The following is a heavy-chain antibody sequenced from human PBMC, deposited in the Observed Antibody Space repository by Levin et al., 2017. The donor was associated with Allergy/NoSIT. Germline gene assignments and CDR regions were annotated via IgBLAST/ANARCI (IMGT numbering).Heavy chain of an antibody. CDR3: ARRVIPGSTVPDAPDV. CDR1: GFTFSSYA. V-gene: IGHV3-30-3*01. D-gene: IGHD1-7*01. Sequence: GGSLRLSCAASGFTFSSYAMHWVRQAPGKGLQWVAVISFDGGNKFYADSVKGRFSISRDNSKYTVYLEMNSLRAEDTAVYYCARRVIPGSTVPDAPDVWGQGTMVTVSS. J-gene: IGHJ3*01. CDR2: ISFDGGNK.